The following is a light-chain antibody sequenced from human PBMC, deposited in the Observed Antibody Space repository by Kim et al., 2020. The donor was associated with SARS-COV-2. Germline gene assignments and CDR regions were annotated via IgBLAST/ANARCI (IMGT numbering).Light chain of an antibody. Sequence: STLSAAVGDRVTITCRASQSISGWLAWYQQKPGKAPKLLIYHASSLESGVPARFSGSGSGTEFTLTINSLQPDDFATYYCQHLGTFGLGTKVDIK. CDR1: QSISGW. J-gene: IGKJ1*01. CDR3: QHLGT. CDR2: HAS. V-gene: IGKV1-5*01.